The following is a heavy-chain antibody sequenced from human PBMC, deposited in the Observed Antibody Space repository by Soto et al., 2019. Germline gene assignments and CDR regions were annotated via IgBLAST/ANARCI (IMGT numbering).Heavy chain of an antibody. CDR3: ATDRQSDCTNGVCYGTDY. V-gene: IGHV3-15*01. D-gene: IGHD2-8*01. Sequence: GGSLRLSCAASGFTFSNAWMSWVRQAPGKGLEWVGRIKSKTDGGTTDYAAPVKGRCTISRDDSKNTLYLQMNSLTTEDTDVYDCATDRQSDCTNGVCYGTDYWGQGTLVTVSS. J-gene: IGHJ4*02. CDR1: GFTFSNAW. CDR2: IKSKTDGGTT.